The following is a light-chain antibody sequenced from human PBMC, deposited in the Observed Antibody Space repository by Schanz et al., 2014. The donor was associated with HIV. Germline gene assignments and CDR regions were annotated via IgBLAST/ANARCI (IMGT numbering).Light chain of an antibody. Sequence: EIVLTQSPATLSLSPGERATLSCRASQTVSSNLAWYQQKPGQAPRLLIYGASNRTTGIPARFSGSGSGTGFTLTISSLEPEDFALYYCQQRRTQGLTFGGGTKVEIK. J-gene: IGKJ4*01. CDR3: QQRRTQGLT. CDR1: QTVSSN. CDR2: GAS. V-gene: IGKV3-11*01.